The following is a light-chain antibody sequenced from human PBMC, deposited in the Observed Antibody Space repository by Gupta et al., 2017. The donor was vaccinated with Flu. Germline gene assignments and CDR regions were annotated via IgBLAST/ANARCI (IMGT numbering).Light chain of an antibody. V-gene: IGLV2-14*01. J-gene: IGLJ1*01. CDR1: HSDIGAYNY. Sequence: QAALTQPASVSGSPGPSLTISCAGTHSDIGAYNYVSWYQQHPGKAHQLIIYEVNKRPAGVSNRFSGSKSGNTASLTISGLQAEDEADYYCSSYTNSATNVFGTGTKV. CDR3: SSYTNSATNV. CDR2: EVN.